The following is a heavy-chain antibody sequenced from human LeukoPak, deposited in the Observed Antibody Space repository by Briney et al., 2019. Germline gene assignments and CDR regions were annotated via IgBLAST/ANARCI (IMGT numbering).Heavy chain of an antibody. V-gene: IGHV5-10-1*01. D-gene: IGHD6-13*01. CDR2: IDPSGSYT. J-gene: IGHJ4*02. Sequence: GESLKISCKGSGYSFTSYWISWVRQMPGKGPEWMGRIDPSGSYTNYSPSFQGHVTISADKSISTAYLQWSSLKASDTAMYYCARRQYSSSWYDYWGQGTLVTVSS. CDR3: ARRQYSSSWYDY. CDR1: GYSFTSYW.